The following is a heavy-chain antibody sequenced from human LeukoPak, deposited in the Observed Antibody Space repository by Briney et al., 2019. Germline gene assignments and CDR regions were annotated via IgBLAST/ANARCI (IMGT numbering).Heavy chain of an antibody. CDR3: ARMGRGDQDWYFDL. Sequence: ASVKVSCKASGYAFTSYYMHWVRQAPGQGLEWMGIINPSGGSTSYAQKFQGRVTMTRDMSTSTVYMELSSLRSDDTAVYYCARMGRGDQDWYFDLWGRGTLITVSS. CDR2: INPSGGST. CDR1: GYAFTSYY. V-gene: IGHV1-46*01. J-gene: IGHJ2*01. D-gene: IGHD4-17*01.